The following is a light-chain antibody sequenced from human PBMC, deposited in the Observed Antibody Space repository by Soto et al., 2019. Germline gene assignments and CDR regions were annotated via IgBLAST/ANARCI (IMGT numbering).Light chain of an antibody. Sequence: EIVLTQSPGTLSLSPGEKATLSCTASQSVSSSYLAWYQQTPGQAPRLLIYGASSRATGIPDRFSGSGSGTDFTLTISRLQPEDFAVYYCQLYGSSRWTFGQGTKVEIK. V-gene: IGKV3-20*01. CDR2: GAS. CDR3: QLYGSSRWT. CDR1: QSVSSSY. J-gene: IGKJ1*01.